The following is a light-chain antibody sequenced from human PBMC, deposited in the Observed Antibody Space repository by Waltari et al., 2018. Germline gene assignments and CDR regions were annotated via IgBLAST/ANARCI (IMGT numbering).Light chain of an antibody. V-gene: IGLV2-23*01. CDR2: EGN. Sequence: SVLTQPPPLPASPGQSIINSCTGPSTQSGDLHLLSWYHQHPGNTPKVIIDEGNKRSSGLSDRFSGSKSGNTASLTISGLQPDDEADYYCCSYVGGTSWVFGGGTKLTVL. CDR3: CSYVGGTSWV. J-gene: IGLJ3*02. CDR1: STQSGDLHL.